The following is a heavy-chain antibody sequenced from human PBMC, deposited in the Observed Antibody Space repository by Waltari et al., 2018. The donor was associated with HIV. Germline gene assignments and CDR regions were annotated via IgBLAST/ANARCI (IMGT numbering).Heavy chain of an antibody. CDR2: IYSGGST. CDR1: GFTVSSTY. J-gene: IGHJ4*02. D-gene: IGHD5-12*01. Sequence: EVQLVESGGGLIQPGGSLRLSCAASGFTVSSTYMSGGRQAPGKGLEWVSVIYSGGSTYYADSVKGRFTISRDNSKNTLYLQMNSLRAEDTAVYYCARDPEMATKWGYWGQGTLVTVSS. V-gene: IGHV3-53*01. CDR3: ARDPEMATKWGY.